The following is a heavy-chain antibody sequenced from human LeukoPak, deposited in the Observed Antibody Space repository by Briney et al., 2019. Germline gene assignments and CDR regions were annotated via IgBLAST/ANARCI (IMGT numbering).Heavy chain of an antibody. CDR2: IGSSSRSI. CDR1: GFTFSPYS. V-gene: IGHV3-21*01. Sequence: GGSLRPSCAASGFTFSPYSMNWVRQGPGKGLEWVSSIGSSSRSIYYADSVKGRFTISRDDAKNSLYLRMNSLRAEDTAVYYCAIERDDSFDYWGQGTLVTVSS. D-gene: IGHD3-3*01. J-gene: IGHJ4*02. CDR3: AIERDDSFDY.